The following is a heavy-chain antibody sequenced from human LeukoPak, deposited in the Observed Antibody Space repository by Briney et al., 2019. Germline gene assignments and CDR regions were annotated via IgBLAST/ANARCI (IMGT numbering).Heavy chain of an antibody. J-gene: IGHJ4*02. CDR1: GFSIDDYG. CDR3: ARDLRVVITGSFDS. D-gene: IGHD3-22*01. V-gene: IGHV3-20*04. Sequence: GGSLRLSCAASGFSIDDYGLTWVRHAPGKGLEWVSGINWNGDSTDYADSVKGRFTISRDNAKNSLYLQMNSLRAEDTALYYCARDLRVVITGSFDSWGQGTLVTVSS. CDR2: INWNGDST.